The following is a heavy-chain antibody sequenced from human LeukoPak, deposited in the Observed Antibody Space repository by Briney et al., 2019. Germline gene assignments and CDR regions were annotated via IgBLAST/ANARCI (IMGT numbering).Heavy chain of an antibody. CDR3: ARRNWGDTRYYFDY. D-gene: IGHD7-27*01. V-gene: IGHV4-4*02. J-gene: IGHJ4*02. CDR2: IYHAGST. Sequence: SETLSLTCTVSGGSTSSSHWWSWVRQPPGKGLGWIGQIYHAGSTNYDPSLKSRITMSVDKSKNQFSLKLSSVTAADTAVYYCARRNWGDTRYYFDYWGQGTLVTVSS. CDR1: GGSTSSSHW.